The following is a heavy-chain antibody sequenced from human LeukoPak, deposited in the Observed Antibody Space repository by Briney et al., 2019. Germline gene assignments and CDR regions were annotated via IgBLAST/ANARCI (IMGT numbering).Heavy chain of an antibody. D-gene: IGHD3-22*01. CDR3: ARMTYYYDSSGY. J-gene: IGHJ4*02. V-gene: IGHV3-30*03. Sequence: GGSLRLSCAASGFTFSSYGMHRVRQAPGKGLEWVAVISYDGSNKYYADSVKGRFTISRDNSKNTLYLQMNSLRAEDTAVYYCARMTYYYDSSGYWGPGTLVTVSS. CDR2: ISYDGSNK. CDR1: GFTFSSYG.